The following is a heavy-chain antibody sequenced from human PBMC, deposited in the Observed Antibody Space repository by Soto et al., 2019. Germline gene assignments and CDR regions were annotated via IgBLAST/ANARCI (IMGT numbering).Heavy chain of an antibody. D-gene: IGHD4-17*01. CDR2: IYYSGST. J-gene: IGHJ6*02. Sequence: SETLSLTCTVSCGSISSYYWSWIRQPPGKGLEWIGYIYYSGSTNYNPSLKSRVTISVDTSKNQFSLKLSSVTAADTAVYYCARNMGPNWTVTTHYYYYGMTSGAKGPRSPSP. CDR1: CGSISSYY. CDR3: ARNMGPNWTVTTHYYYYGMTS. V-gene: IGHV4-59*01.